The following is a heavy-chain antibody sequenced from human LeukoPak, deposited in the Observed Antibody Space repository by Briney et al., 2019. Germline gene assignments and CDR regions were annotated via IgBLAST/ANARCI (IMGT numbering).Heavy chain of an antibody. CDR2: IYSSGDT. Sequence: SETLSLTCTVSGVSINSYFWSWIRQPPGKGLEWIGYIYSSGDTTYNPSLKGGVTISLDTSKNQFSLKLSSATAADTAMYFCARHDAYCSRNSCYKGGSNWFDPWGQGTLVTVSS. D-gene: IGHD2-2*02. CDR1: GVSINSYF. J-gene: IGHJ5*02. CDR3: ARHDAYCSRNSCYKGGSNWFDP. V-gene: IGHV4-4*09.